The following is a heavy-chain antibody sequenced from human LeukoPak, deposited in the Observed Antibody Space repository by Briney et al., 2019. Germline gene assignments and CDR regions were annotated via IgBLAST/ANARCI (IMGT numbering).Heavy chain of an antibody. D-gene: IGHD2-2*01. CDR2: INHSGST. J-gene: IGHJ3*02. CDR1: GGSISSYY. CDR3: ARGSVNYCSSTSCSGAFDI. Sequence: PETLSLTCTVSGGSISSYYWSWIRQPPGQGLGWIGEINHSGSTNYNPSLKSRVTISVDTSKNQFSLKLSSVTAADTAVYYCARGSVNYCSSTSCSGAFDIWGQGTMVTVSS. V-gene: IGHV4-34*01.